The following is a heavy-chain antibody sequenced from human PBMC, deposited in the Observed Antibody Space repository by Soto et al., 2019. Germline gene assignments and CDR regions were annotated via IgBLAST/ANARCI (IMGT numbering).Heavy chain of an antibody. CDR2: ISTYNGNT. J-gene: IGHJ5*02. D-gene: IGHD6-13*01. CDR1: GYTFTSYG. CDR3: VREVYFTPAAGLDWSDP. V-gene: IGHV1-18*04. Sequence: QVQLVQSGAEVKKPGASVKVSCKASGYTFTSYGIGWVRQAPGQGLEWMAWISTYNGNTKYAQKFQGRVTMTTDTSPSTGYMELSAVRSDDTAVYFCVREVYFTPAAGLDWSDPWGGGTVVTVSS.